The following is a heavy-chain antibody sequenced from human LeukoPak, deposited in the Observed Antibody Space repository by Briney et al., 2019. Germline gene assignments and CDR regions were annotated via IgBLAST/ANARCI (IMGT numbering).Heavy chain of an antibody. V-gene: IGHV1-69*13. Sequence: SVKVSCKASGGTFSSYAISWVRQAPGQGLEWMGGIIPIFGTANYAQKFQGRVTITADESTSTAYMELRSLRSDDTAVYYCAREAAVAGTLGWFDPWGQGTLVTVSS. CDR1: GGTFSSYA. CDR2: IIPIFGTA. CDR3: AREAAVAGTLGWFDP. D-gene: IGHD6-19*01. J-gene: IGHJ5*02.